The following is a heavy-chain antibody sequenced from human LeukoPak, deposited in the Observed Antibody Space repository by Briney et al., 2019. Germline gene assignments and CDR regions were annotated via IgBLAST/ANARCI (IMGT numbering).Heavy chain of an antibody. CDR2: VSYEGTIK. Sequence: GGSLRLSCAASGFAFSDFAMHWVRQAPGKGLEWVAVVSYEGTIKYYSDSAKGRFTISRDNSNNIISLQMNNLTTEDTAAYYCAREKFDSWGQGTLVTVSP. CDR3: AREKFDS. J-gene: IGHJ5*01. CDR1: GFAFSDFA. V-gene: IGHV3-30*04.